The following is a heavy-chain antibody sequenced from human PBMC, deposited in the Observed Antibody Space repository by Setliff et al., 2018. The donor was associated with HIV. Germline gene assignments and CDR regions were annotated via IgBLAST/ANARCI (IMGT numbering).Heavy chain of an antibody. J-gene: IGHJ5*02. CDR1: GGSISSSSYF. CDR3: ARDMTYYYDTSCSLGWFDP. CDR2: MHYSGTT. D-gene: IGHD3-22*01. Sequence: PSETLSLTCTVSGGSISSSSYFWGWIRQSPGKGLEWIGTMHYSGTTYYNLSLKSRVTISVDTSKNQFSLKLRSVTAADTAIYYCARDMTYYYDTSCSLGWFDPWGQGTLVTVSS. V-gene: IGHV4-39*07.